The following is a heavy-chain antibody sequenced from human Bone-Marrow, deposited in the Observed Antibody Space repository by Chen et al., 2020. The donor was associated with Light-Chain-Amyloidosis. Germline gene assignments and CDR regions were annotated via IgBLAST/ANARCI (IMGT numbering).Heavy chain of an antibody. CDR3: ARERYYGSGKGWFDP. CDR2: IYYSGST. D-gene: IGHD3-10*01. CDR1: GGSISSYY. V-gene: IGHV4-59*01. J-gene: IGHJ5*02. Sequence: QVQLQESGPGLVKPSETLSLTCTVSGGSISSYYWSWIRQPPGKGLEWIGHIYYSGSTNYNPSLKSRVTISVDTSKNQFSLKLSSVTAADTAVYYCARERYYGSGKGWFDPWGQGTLVTVSS.